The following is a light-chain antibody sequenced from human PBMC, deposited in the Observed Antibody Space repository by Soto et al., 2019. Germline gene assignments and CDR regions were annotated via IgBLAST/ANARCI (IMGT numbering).Light chain of an antibody. CDR1: QSVSSSY. CDR2: GAS. V-gene: IGKV3-20*01. CDR3: QQYGSSPRT. Sequence: EIVLTQSPGTLSLSPGERATLSCRASQSVSSSYLAWYEQKPGPAPRLLIYGASSRATGIPDRFRGSGSGTDFTLTISTLEPEDFAVYYFQQYGSSPRTFGQGTKLEIK. J-gene: IGKJ2*01.